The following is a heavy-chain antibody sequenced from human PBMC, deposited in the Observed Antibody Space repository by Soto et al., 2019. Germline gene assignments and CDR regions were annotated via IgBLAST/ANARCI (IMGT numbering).Heavy chain of an antibody. Sequence: PGGSLRLSCAAPGFTFSNYAMSWVRQAPGKGLDWVSTISSSGSNTYYADSVKGRFSISRDNSKNTVYLEMKNLRAEDTAVYYCAKERLARGIDYWGQGTLVTVSS. V-gene: IGHV3-23*01. J-gene: IGHJ4*02. D-gene: IGHD3-10*01. CDR1: GFTFSNYA. CDR3: AKERLARGIDY. CDR2: ISSSGSNT.